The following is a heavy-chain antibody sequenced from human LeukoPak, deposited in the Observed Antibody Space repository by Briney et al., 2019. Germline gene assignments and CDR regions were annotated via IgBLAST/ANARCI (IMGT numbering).Heavy chain of an antibody. J-gene: IGHJ4*02. V-gene: IGHV3-33*06. CDR2: IWYDGSNK. D-gene: IGHD4-17*01. Sequence: PGRSLRLSCAASGFTFSSYGMHWVRQAPGKGLEWVAVIWYDGSNKYYADSVKGRFTISRDNSKNTLYLQMNSLRAEDTAVYYCAKGRKLNTYGDFDYWGQGTLVTVSS. CDR1: GFTFSSYG. CDR3: AKGRKLNTYGDFDY.